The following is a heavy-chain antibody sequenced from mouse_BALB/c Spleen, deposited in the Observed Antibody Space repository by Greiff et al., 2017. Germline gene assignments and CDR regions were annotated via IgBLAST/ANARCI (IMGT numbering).Heavy chain of an antibody. CDR3: ARMEITTRGAMDY. D-gene: IGHD2-4*01. CDR1: GYSITSDYA. Sequence: EVKLQESGPGLVKPSQSLSLTCTVTGYSITSDYAWNWIRQFPGNKLEWMGYISYSGSTSYNPSLKSRISITRDTSKNQFFLQLNSVTTEDTATYYCARMEITTRGAMDYWGQGTSVTVSS. CDR2: ISYSGST. J-gene: IGHJ4*01. V-gene: IGHV3-2*02.